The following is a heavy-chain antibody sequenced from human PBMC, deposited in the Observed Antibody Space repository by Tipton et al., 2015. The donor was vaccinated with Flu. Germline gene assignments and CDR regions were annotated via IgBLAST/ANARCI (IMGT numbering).Heavy chain of an antibody. CDR3: AKADSSGFYYARRHS. D-gene: IGHD3-22*01. CDR1: GFTFGVFA. V-gene: IGHV3-23*01. J-gene: IGHJ4*02. Sequence: SLRLSCAASGFTFGVFAMNWVRQAPGKAPEWVSGISAGGGNTFYVDSVKGRFTISRDNSKNTLFLQMSSLRVEDTAVYYCAKADSSGFYYARRHSWGQGTLVTVSS. CDR2: ISAGGGNT.